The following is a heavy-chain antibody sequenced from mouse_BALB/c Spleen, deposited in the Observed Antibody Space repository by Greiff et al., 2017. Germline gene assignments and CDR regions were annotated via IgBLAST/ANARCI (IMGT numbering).Heavy chain of an antibody. V-gene: IGHV5-9-3*01. CDR3: ALTDY. J-gene: IGHJ4*01. Sequence: GKLVESGGGLVKPGGSLKLSCAASGFTFSSYAMSWVRQTPEKRLEWVATISSGGSYTYYPDSVKGRFTISRDNAKNTLYLQMSSLRSEDTAMYYCALTDYWGQGTSVTVSS. CDR1: GFTFSSYA. CDR2: ISSGGSYT.